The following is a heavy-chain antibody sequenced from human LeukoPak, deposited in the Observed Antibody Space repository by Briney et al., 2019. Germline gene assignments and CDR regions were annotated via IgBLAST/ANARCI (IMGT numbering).Heavy chain of an antibody. J-gene: IGHJ4*02. V-gene: IGHV4-61*08. CDR2: IFHSGST. D-gene: IGHD1-14*01. Sequence: PSETLSLTCTVSGGSLSSAVTYWGWIRQPPGKRLEWIGYIFHSGSTNYNPSLKSRVTISVDTSKNQFSLRLTSVTAAGTAVYYCVRTNPWDLTYYFDYWGQGTLVTVSS. CDR3: VRTNPWDLTYYFDY. CDR1: GGSLSSAVTY.